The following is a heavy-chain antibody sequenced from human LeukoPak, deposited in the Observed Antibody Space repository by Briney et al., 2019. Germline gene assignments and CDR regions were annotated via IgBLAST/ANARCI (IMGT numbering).Heavy chain of an antibody. D-gene: IGHD6-13*01. Sequence: ASVKVSCKASGYTFTGYGISWVRQAPGQGPEWMGWISTYRGSTHYAQELQGRVTLTTDTSTSTAYMDLRSLRSDDTAVYYCARDGRGHWDTRIWYLGNWFDPWGQGTLVTVSS. J-gene: IGHJ5*02. CDR3: ARDGRGHWDTRIWYLGNWFDP. CDR2: ISTYRGST. V-gene: IGHV1-18*01. CDR1: GYTFTGYG.